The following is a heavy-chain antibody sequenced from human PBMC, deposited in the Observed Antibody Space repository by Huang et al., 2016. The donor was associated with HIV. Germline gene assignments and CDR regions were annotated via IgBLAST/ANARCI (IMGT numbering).Heavy chain of an antibody. CDR1: GFTFNNFG. CDR2: ISYDGSNG. V-gene: IGHV3-30*18. J-gene: IGHJ4*02. Sequence: QVQLVESGGGVVQPGRSLRLSCVASGFTFNNFGRHGVGQAPGKGLEWVAVISYDGSNGRYSESVKGRFTISRDNPMDTLYLQMNSLRPDDTAVYYCAKESRWYSDLDNWGQGTLVTVSS. D-gene: IGHD2-15*01. CDR3: AKESRWYSDLDN.